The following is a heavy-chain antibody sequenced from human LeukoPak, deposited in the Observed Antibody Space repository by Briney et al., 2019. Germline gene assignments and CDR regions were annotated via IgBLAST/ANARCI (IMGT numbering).Heavy chain of an antibody. D-gene: IGHD5-18*01. CDR1: GFTFSSYW. CDR2: INSDGSST. J-gene: IGHJ4*02. Sequence: GGSLRLSCAASGFTFSSYWMHWVRQAPGKGLVWVSRINSDGSSTSYADSVKGRFTISRDKAKNTLYLQMNSLRAEDTAVYYCAAWGYSYGSFYDYWGQGTLVTVSS. V-gene: IGHV3-74*01. CDR3: AAWGYSYGSFYDY.